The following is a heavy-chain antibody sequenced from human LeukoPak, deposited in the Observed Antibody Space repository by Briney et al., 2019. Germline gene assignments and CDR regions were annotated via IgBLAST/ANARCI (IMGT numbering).Heavy chain of an antibody. V-gene: IGHV3-21*01. CDR1: GFSFSSYN. CDR2: ISTGSTYI. D-gene: IGHD4-17*01. J-gene: IGHJ4*02. CDR3: ARDYGDYPYYFDY. Sequence: TGGSLRLSCAASGFSFSSYNMNWVRQAPGKGLEWVSSISTGSTYIYYVDSVKGRFTISRDNAKNALYLQMSSLRAEDTAEYYCARDYGDYPYYFDYWGQGALVTVSS.